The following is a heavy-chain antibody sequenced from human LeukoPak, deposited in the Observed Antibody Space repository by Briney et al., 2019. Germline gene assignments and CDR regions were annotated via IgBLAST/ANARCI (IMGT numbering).Heavy chain of an antibody. CDR3: AREDWSGTYYYWFDP. D-gene: IGHD1-26*01. CDR2: INHSGST. J-gene: IGHJ5*02. Sequence: PSETLSLTCAVYGGSFSGYYWSWIRQPPGKGLEWIGEINHSGSTNYNPSLKSRVTISVDTSKNQFSLNLSSVTAADTAVYYCAREDWSGTYYYWFDPWGQGTLVTVSS. V-gene: IGHV4-34*01. CDR1: GGSFSGYY.